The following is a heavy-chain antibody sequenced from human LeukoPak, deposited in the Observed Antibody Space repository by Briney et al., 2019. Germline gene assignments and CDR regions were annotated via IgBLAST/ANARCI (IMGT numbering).Heavy chain of an antibody. CDR2: IYYSGST. CDR1: GGSISSYY. Sequence: SETLSLTCAVSGGSISSYYWSWIRQPPGKGLEWIGYIYYSGSTNYNPSLKSRVTISVDTSKNQFSLKLSSVTAADTAVYYCARDVDYYDSSGYGRSWFDPWGQGTLVTVSS. CDR3: ARDVDYYDSSGYGRSWFDP. V-gene: IGHV4-59*01. J-gene: IGHJ5*02. D-gene: IGHD3-22*01.